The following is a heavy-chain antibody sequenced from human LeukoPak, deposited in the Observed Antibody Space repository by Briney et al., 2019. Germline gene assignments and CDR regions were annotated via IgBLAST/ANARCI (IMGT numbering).Heavy chain of an antibody. J-gene: IGHJ4*02. CDR3: ARDSGSGSYPGY. Sequence: GRSLRLSCAASGFTFSSYGMHWVRQAPGKGLEWVAVISYDGSNKYYADSVKGRFTISRDNSKNTLYLQMNSLRAEDTAVYYCARDSGSGSYPGYWGLGTLVTVSS. V-gene: IGHV3-30*03. D-gene: IGHD3-10*01. CDR2: ISYDGSNK. CDR1: GFTFSSYG.